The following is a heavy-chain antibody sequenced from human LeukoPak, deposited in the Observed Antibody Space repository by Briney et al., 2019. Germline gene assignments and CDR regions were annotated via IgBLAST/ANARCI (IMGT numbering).Heavy chain of an antibody. J-gene: IGHJ3*02. Sequence: SETLSLTCTVSGGSIRSSYYYWGWIRQPPGKGLEWIGSIYDSGSTYYNPSLKSRVTISVDTSKNQFSLKLNSVTAADTAVYYCARVSLDAFDIWGQGTMVTVSS. CDR1: GGSIRSSYYY. CDR3: ARVSLDAFDI. V-gene: IGHV4-39*01. CDR2: IYDSGST.